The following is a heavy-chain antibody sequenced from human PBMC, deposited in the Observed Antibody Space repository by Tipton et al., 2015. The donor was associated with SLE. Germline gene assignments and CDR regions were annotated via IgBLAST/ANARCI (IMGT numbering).Heavy chain of an antibody. Sequence: TLSLTCTVSDDSFTSHYWSWIRQPPGKGMEWIGCIYYRGNTAYNPSLKSRVTMSVDMSKNQFSLRLTSVTAADTAVYYCARTLGAIAHTVYDAFDIWGQGKMVTVSS. CDR3: ARTLGAIAHTVYDAFDI. CDR2: IYYRGNT. V-gene: IGHV4-59*11. D-gene: IGHD1-26*01. J-gene: IGHJ3*02. CDR1: DDSFTSHY.